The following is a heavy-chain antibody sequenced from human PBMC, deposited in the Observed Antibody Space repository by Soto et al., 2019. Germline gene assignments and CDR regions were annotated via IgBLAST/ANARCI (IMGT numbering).Heavy chain of an antibody. D-gene: IGHD6-19*01. CDR1: GGSISSNNW. CDR2: IYQSGSA. Sequence: QVHLQESGPGLVKPSGTLSLTCTVSGGSISSNNWWTWVRQPPGKGLEWIGEIYQSGSANYNPSLKSRVTISIDKSNNQFALNLSSVTAADTAVYYCARLDMQISGWYEGGFDSWGQGTLVAVSS. J-gene: IGHJ4*02. CDR3: ARLDMQISGWYEGGFDS. V-gene: IGHV4-4*02.